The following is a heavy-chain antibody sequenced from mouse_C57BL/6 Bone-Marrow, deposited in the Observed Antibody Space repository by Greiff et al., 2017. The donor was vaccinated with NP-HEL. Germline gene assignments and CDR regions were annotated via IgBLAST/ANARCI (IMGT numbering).Heavy chain of an antibody. V-gene: IGHV1-69*01. J-gene: IGHJ1*03. Sequence: QVQLQQPGAELVMPGASVKLSCKASGYTFTSYWMHWVKQRPGQGLEWIGEIDPSDSFTNYNQKFKGKSTLTVDKSSSTAYMQLSSRTSADSAVYYGATVVARNWYCDVWGRGTTVTVSA. CDR3: ATVVARNWYCDV. CDR2: IDPSDSFT. D-gene: IGHD1-1*01. CDR1: GYTFTSYW.